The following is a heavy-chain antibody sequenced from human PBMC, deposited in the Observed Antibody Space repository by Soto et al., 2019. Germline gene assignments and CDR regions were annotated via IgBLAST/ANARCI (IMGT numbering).Heavy chain of an antibody. J-gene: IGHJ4*02. Sequence: PSQTLSLTCVISGDSVSSNSVAWNWIRQSPSRGLEWLGRTHYRSKWYSDYAVSVKSRITINPDTSKNQFSLQLISVTPEDTAVYYCARANEAAAGFFFDYWRQGALVTVSS. CDR3: ARANEAAAGFFFDY. V-gene: IGHV6-1*01. D-gene: IGHD6-13*01. CDR2: THYRSKWYS. CDR1: GDSVSSNSVA.